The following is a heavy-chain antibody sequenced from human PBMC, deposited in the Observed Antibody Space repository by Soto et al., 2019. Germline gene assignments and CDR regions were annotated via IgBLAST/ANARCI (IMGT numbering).Heavy chain of an antibody. CDR1: GYTFSDYG. CDR3: ARVVPGAEAWFGP. Sequence: ASVKVSCKTSGYTFSDYGITWVRQAPGQPLEWLGWISLYSDGTNYAQKFQGRVSMTTDTSTTTAYMELRSLRSDDTAVYYCARVVPGAEAWFGPWGQGTLVTVS. CDR2: ISLYSDGT. J-gene: IGHJ5*02. D-gene: IGHD2-2*01. V-gene: IGHV1-18*01.